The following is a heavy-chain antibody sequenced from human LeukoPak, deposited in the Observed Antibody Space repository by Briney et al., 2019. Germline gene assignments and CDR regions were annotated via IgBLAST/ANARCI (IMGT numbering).Heavy chain of an antibody. V-gene: IGHV1-2*02. Sequence: ASVKVSCKASGYTFTGYYMHWVRQAPGQGLEWMGWINPNSGGTNYAQKFQGRVTMTRDTSISTAYMELSRLRSDDTAVYYCASCWDHDGSGXXSMDYWGQGTLVTVSS. CDR2: INPNSGGT. CDR1: GYTFTGYY. CDR3: ASCWDHDGSGXXSMDY. D-gene: IGHD3-22*01. J-gene: IGHJ4*02.